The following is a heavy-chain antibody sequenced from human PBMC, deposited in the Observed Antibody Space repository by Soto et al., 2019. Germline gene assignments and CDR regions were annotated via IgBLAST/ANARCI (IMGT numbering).Heavy chain of an antibody. D-gene: IGHD2-15*01. V-gene: IGHV1-3*01. CDR3: ARVHACGGGSCWPKVDY. J-gene: IGHJ4*02. CDR2: INVDTGNT. CDR1: GYTFNFYA. Sequence: QVQLVQSGAEVKKPGASVKDSCKASGYTFNFYAMHWVRQAPGQRLEWMGWINVDTGNTKYSQKFQGRVTITRDTSASTAYMELSSLRSEDTAVYYCARVHACGGGSCWPKVDYWGQGTLVTVSS.